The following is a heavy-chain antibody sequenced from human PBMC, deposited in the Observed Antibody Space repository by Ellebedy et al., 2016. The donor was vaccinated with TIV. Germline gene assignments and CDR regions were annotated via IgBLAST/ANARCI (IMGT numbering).Heavy chain of an antibody. CDR3: ARARYSYAFSFLDY. J-gene: IGHJ4*02. Sequence: GGSLRLSXAASGFTFSSYWMSWVRQAPGKGLEWVANIKQDGSEKYYVDSVKGRFTLSRDNAKNSLYLQMNSLRAEDTAVYYCARARYSYAFSFLDYWGQGTLVTVSS. CDR2: IKQDGSEK. CDR1: GFTFSSYW. V-gene: IGHV3-7*01. D-gene: IGHD5-18*01.